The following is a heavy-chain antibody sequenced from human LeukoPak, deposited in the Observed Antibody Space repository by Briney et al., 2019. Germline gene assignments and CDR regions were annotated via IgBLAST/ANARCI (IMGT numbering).Heavy chain of an antibody. J-gene: IGHJ4*02. Sequence: GGSLRLSCAASGFTFDDYGMSWVRQAPGKGLEWVSGINWNGDNTNYADSLKGRFTISRDNAKNSLYLQMNSLRAEDTALYYCARGSTHYDVLTGYHYYFDYWGQGTLVTVSS. V-gene: IGHV3-20*04. CDR2: INWNGDNT. D-gene: IGHD3-9*01. CDR1: GFTFDDYG. CDR3: ARGSTHYDVLTGYHYYFDY.